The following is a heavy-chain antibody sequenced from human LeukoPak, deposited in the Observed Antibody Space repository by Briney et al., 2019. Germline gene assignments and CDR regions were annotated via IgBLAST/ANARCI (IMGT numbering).Heavy chain of an antibody. CDR3: ARDEVVRGVNWFDP. Sequence: ETLSLTCAVYGGSFSGYYWSWVRQAPGKGLEWVSGINWNGGSTGYADSVKGRFTISRDNAKNSLYLQMNSLRAEDTALYHCARDEVVRGVNWFDPWGQGTLVTVSS. D-gene: IGHD3-10*01. CDR2: INWNGGST. J-gene: IGHJ5*02. V-gene: IGHV3-20*01. CDR1: GGSFSGYY.